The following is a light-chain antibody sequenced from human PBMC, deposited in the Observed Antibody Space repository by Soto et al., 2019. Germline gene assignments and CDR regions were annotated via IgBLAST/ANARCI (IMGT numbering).Light chain of an antibody. CDR2: EVN. Sequence: QSALTQPASVSGSPGQSITISYTGTSGDVGGYNYVSWYQLDPGKAPKLIIYEVNNRPSGVSNRFSGSKSGNTASLTISGLQAEDEADYYCTSYTSSGPWVFGGGTKLTVL. CDR1: SGDVGGYNY. J-gene: IGLJ3*02. V-gene: IGLV2-14*01. CDR3: TSYTSSGPWV.